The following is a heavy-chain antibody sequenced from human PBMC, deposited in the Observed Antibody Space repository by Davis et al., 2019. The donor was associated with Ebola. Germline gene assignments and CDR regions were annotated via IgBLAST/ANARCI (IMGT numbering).Heavy chain of an antibody. V-gene: IGHV4-59*01. D-gene: IGHD2-2*01. CDR1: GGSISSYY. CDR2: IYYSGST. Sequence: PSETLSLTCTVSGGSISSYYWSWIRQPPGKGLEWIGYIYYSGSTNYNPSLKSRVTISVDTSKNQFSLKLSSVTAADTAVYYCAKSSSTHSQYNWFDPWGQGTLVTVSS. J-gene: IGHJ5*02. CDR3: AKSSSTHSQYNWFDP.